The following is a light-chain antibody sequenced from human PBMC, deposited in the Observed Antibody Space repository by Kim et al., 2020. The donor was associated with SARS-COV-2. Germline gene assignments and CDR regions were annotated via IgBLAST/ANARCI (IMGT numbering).Light chain of an antibody. Sequence: SVVGTVTITCRASQDISTNLNWYQQQSRETPHHLIRDAASLRNRGPSWCSGTGSGTPVSLTITSLQPEDFATYYCQQRDSSPVITFGRGTKLDIK. J-gene: IGKJ4*01. CDR1: QDISTN. CDR3: QQRDSSPVIT. V-gene: IGKV1-39*01. CDR2: DAA.